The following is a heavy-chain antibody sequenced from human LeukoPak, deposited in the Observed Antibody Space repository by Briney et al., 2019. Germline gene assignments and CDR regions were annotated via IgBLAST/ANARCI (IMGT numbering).Heavy chain of an antibody. CDR1: GFTFSSYS. CDR2: INSSSSYI. J-gene: IGHJ4*02. V-gene: IGHV3-21*01. CDR3: AIVKNAGPGSSGYPFVY. Sequence: GGSLGLSCAASGFTFSSYSMNLVRQAPGKGLEWVASINSSSSYIYYANSVKGRFTISRDNAKNSLYQQMNRLGAEGQAVCFCAIVKNAGPGSSGYPFVYWGEGTMVTVSS. D-gene: IGHD3-22*01.